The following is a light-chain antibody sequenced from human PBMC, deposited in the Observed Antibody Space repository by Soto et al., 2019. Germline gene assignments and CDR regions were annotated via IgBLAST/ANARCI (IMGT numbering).Light chain of an antibody. CDR3: SLSYPTARV. J-gene: IGLJ3*02. CDR1: TGAVTSGLY. V-gene: IGLV7-46*01. CDR2: DTT. Sequence: QAVVAHETSLTVSQGGTVTLTCGSSTGAVTSGLYTYWFQQKPGQVPRTLIYDTTYKHSWTPARFSGSLLGGKAALTLSGSQPEDEADYYCSLSYPTARVFGGGTKLTVL.